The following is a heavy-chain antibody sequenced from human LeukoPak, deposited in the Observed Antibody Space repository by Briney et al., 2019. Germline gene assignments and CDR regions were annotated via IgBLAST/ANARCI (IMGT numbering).Heavy chain of an antibody. Sequence: ARRLSCAAAGFTFSGCRMRWVRQDQDKGLEWVAVISYDGSNKYYADSVKGRFTISRDNSKNTLYLQMNSLRAEDTAVYYCAKDWSSTEWKLSYGMDVWGQGTTVTVSS. V-gene: IGHV3-30*18. D-gene: IGHD1-26*01. J-gene: IGHJ6*02. CDR3: AKDWSSTEWKLSYGMDV. CDR2: ISYDGSNK. CDR1: GFTFSGCR.